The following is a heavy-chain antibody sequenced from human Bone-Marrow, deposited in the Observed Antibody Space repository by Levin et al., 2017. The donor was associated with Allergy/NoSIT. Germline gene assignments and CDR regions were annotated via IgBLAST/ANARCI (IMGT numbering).Heavy chain of an antibody. Sequence: SETLSLTCAVYGGSFSGYSYTWIRQPPGRGLEWIGEINHSGSATYNPSLKSRVTISVDTSKNQFSLKLSSVTAADKAINYCARSGNRNYYDTSAYYLAYWGQGTLVTVSS. CDR1: GGSFSGYS. D-gene: IGHD3-22*01. CDR3: ARSGNRNYYDTSAYYLAY. J-gene: IGHJ4*02. V-gene: IGHV4-34*01. CDR2: INHSGSA.